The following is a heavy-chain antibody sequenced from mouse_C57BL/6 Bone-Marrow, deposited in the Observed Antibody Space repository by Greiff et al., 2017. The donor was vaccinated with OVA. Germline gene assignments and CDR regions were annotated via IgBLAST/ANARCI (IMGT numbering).Heavy chain of an antibody. D-gene: IGHD1-1*01. V-gene: IGHV5-12*01. J-gene: IGHJ4*01. CDR2: ISNGGGST. Sequence: EVHLVESGGGLVQPGGSLKLSCAASGFTFSDYYMYWVRQTPEKRLEWVAYISNGGGSTYYPDTVKGRFTISRDNAKNTLYLQMSRLKSEDTAMYYCARHRVLRRYYAMDYWGQGTSVTVSS. CDR1: GFTFSDYY. CDR3: ARHRVLRRYYAMDY.